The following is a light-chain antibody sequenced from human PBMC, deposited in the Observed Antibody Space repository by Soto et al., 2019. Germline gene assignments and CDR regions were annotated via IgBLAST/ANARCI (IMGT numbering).Light chain of an antibody. CDR1: TSDVSIYNY. Sequence: QSVLTQPASVSGSPGQSITISCTGTTSDVSIYNYVSWYQQHPGKAPKLMIYGVSNRPSGVSNRVSGAKSGHTASLTISGLQVEDEADYYCCSYTSSTNYVFGPGTKVTVL. V-gene: IGLV2-14*01. J-gene: IGLJ1*01. CDR3: CSYTSSTNYV. CDR2: GVS.